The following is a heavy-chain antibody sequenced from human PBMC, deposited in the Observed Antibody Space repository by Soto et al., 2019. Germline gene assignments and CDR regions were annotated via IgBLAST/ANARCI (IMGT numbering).Heavy chain of an antibody. CDR2: IGPESGAT. CDR1: GYTFTGHY. V-gene: IGHV1-2*02. CDR3: GRGRSGQIVVFY. Sequence: ASVKVFCKASGYTFTGHYIHCVRQAPEQGPEWMGEIGPESGATRYAKKFQGRVTMTRDMSITTVYMELNNLSPHDTAVYYCGRGRSGQIVVFYWGQGIPVTVPS. D-gene: IGHD5-12*01. J-gene: IGHJ4*02.